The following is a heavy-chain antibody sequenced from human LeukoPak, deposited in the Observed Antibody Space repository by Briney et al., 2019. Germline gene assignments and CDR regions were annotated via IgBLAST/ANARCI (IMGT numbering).Heavy chain of an antibody. J-gene: IGHJ4*02. Sequence: SETLSLTCSVSGGSININNYYWAWVRQPPGKALEWVGSIYYTGNTFYNPSLQSRVTMSVDTSKNQFSLKLSSVTAADTAVYYCARLPVRALLDYWGQGTLVTVSS. CDR1: GGSININNYY. CDR3: ARLPVRALLDY. V-gene: IGHV4-39*01. CDR2: IYYTGNT. D-gene: IGHD4-17*01.